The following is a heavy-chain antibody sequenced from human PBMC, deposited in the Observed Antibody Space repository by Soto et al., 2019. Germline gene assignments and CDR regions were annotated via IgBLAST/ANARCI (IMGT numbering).Heavy chain of an antibody. J-gene: IGHJ4*02. D-gene: IGHD3-22*01. V-gene: IGHV1-69*01. CDR1: GGTFSSYA. CDR2: IIPIFGTA. CDR3: ARDSNDYYDSSGLDY. Sequence: QVQLVQSGAEVKKPGSSVKVSCKASGGTFSSYAISWVRQAPGQGLEWMGGIIPIFGTANYAQKFQGRVTITADESTSTAYMELRSLRSEDTAVYYCARDSNDYYDSSGLDYWGQGTLVTVSS.